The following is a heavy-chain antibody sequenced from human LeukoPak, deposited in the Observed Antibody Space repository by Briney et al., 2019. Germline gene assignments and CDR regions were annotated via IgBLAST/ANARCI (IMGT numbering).Heavy chain of an antibody. J-gene: IGHJ4*02. CDR3: ASSLPGVSRVFDY. CDR2: IYYSGST. V-gene: IGHV4-59*01. D-gene: IGHD6-13*01. Sequence: SETLSLTCTVSGGSISTYYWNWIRQPPGKGLEWIGYIYYSGSTNYNPSLKSRVTISVDTSKNQFSLNLTSVTAADTAVYYCASSLPGVSRVFDYWGQGTLVTVSS. CDR1: GGSISTYY.